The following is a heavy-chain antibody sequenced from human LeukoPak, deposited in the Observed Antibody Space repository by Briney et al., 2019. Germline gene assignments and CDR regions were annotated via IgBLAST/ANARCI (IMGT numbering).Heavy chain of an antibody. J-gene: IGHJ3*02. Sequence: SETLSLTCTVSGGSIAYTSYYWVWLRQPPGKGLQWIGSIYHTGSTHYTASLKSRVTISVDTSKRQFSLRMSSVTAADTAVYYCARDSGGGFFDIWGQGTLVTVSS. D-gene: IGHD3-10*01. CDR3: ARDSGGGFFDI. CDR2: IYHTGST. CDR1: GGSIAYTSYY. V-gene: IGHV4-39*07.